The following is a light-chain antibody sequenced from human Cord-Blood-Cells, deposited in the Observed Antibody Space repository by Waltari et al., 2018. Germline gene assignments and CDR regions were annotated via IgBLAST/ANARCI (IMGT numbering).Light chain of an antibody. CDR3: QQSYSTPIT. CDR2: AAS. J-gene: IGKJ5*01. CDR1: QSISSY. V-gene: IGKV1-39*01. Sequence: DIQMTQSPSSLSASVGDRVTITCRASQSISSYLNWYQQKPGKAPKILIYAASSLQSGVPSGFSGSGSGTDFTLTISSLQPEDFATYYCQQSYSTPITFGQGTRLEIK.